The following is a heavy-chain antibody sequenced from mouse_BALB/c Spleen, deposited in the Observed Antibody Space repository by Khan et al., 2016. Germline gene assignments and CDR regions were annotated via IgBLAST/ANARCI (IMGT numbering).Heavy chain of an antibody. D-gene: IGHD2-4*01. CDR3: ASYDYDVAWFAY. Sequence: VQLKQSGPELVKPGASVKVSCKASGYSFTDYNMYWVKQSHGKSLEWIGNIDPSNGITSYNQKFKGKATLTVDKSSSTAFMHLNSLTSEDSAVYCCASYDYDVAWFAYWGQGTLVTVSS. V-gene: IGHV1S135*01. CDR1: GYSFTDYN. CDR2: IDPSNGIT. J-gene: IGHJ3*01.